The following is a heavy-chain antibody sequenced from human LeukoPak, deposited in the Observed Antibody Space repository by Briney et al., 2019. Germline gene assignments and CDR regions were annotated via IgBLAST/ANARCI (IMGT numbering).Heavy chain of an antibody. CDR1: GGFISRGGYS. CDR3: ARARGYCSSTSCYFDY. CDR2: IYHSGST. V-gene: IGHV4-30-2*01. Sequence: SETLSLTCAVTGGFISRGGYSWSWIRQPPGRGLEGIGYIYHSGSTYYNPSLKSRVTISVDRSKNQFSLKLSSVTAADTAVYYCARARGYCSSTSCYFDYWGQGTLVTVSS. D-gene: IGHD2-2*01. J-gene: IGHJ4*02.